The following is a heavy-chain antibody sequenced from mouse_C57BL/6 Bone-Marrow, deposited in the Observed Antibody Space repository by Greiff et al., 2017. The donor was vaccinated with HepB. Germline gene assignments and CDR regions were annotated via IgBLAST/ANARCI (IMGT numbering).Heavy chain of an antibody. Sequence: VQLQQSGAELARPGASVKLSCKASGYTFTSYGISWVKQSTGQGLEWIGEIYPRSGNTYYNEKFKGKATLTADKSSSTAYMELRSLTSEDSAVYFCARRVYYSGSRGYAIDYWGQGTSVTVSS. V-gene: IGHV1-81*01. D-gene: IGHD1-1*01. CDR2: IYPRSGNT. J-gene: IGHJ4*01. CDR1: GYTFTSYG. CDR3: ARRVYYSGSRGYAIDY.